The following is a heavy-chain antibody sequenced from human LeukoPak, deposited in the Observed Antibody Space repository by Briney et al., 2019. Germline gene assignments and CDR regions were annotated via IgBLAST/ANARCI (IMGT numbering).Heavy chain of an antibody. CDR2: IYYSGSA. J-gene: IGHJ6*03. V-gene: IGHV4-39*01. CDR1: GGSISSSSYY. D-gene: IGHD3-3*01. Sequence: SETLSLTCTVSGGSISSSSYYWGWIRQPPGKGLEWIGSIYYSGSAYYNPSLKSRVTISVDTPKNQFSLKLSSVTAADTAVYYCARPQTYYDFWSGYPYYYYYYMDVWGKGTTVTVSS. CDR3: ARPQTYYDFWSGYPYYYYYYMDV.